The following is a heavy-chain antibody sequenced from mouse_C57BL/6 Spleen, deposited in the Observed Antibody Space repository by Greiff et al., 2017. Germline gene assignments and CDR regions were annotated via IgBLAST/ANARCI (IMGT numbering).Heavy chain of an antibody. CDR1: GYPFTSST. Sequence: VPLQPSGAELARPCASVKKSCKASGYPFTSSTMHWVKQRPGQGLEWIGYINPSSGYTKYNQKFKDKATLTADKSSSTAYMQLSSLTSEDSAVYYCARDGLPAMDYWGQGTSVTVSS. V-gene: IGHV1-4*01. D-gene: IGHD2-3*01. CDR2: INPSSGYT. J-gene: IGHJ4*01. CDR3: ARDGLPAMDY.